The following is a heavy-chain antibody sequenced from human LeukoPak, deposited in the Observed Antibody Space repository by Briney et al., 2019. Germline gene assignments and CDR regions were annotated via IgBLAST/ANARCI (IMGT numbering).Heavy chain of an antibody. D-gene: IGHD5-24*01. J-gene: IGHJ4*02. CDR1: GFTVSSNY. CDR2: IYSGGST. Sequence: GGSLRLSCAASGFTVSSNYMSWVRQAPGKGLEWVSVIYSGGSTYYADSVKGRFTISRDNAKNSLYLQMNSLRAEDTAVYYCATPRGDGYNFYCLDYWGQGTLVTVSS. V-gene: IGHV3-53*01. CDR3: ATPRGDGYNFYCLDY.